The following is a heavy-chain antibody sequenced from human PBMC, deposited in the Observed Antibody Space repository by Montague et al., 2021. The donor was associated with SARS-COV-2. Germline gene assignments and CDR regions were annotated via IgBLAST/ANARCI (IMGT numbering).Heavy chain of an antibody. J-gene: IGHJ4*02. CDR3: ARHERQWLRLYPYYFDY. CDR1: GGSFSNHY. Sequence: SETLSLTCAVYGGSFSNHYWSWTRRPPGKGLEWIGESNERGITNYNPSLQSRVTISVDTSKNQFSLRLSSVTAADTAVYYCARHERQWLRLYPYYFDYWGQGTLVTVSS. V-gene: IGHV4-34*01. CDR2: SNERGIT. D-gene: IGHD5-12*01.